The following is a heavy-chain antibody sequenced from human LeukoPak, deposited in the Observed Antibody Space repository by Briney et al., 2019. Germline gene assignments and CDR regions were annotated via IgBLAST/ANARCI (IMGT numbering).Heavy chain of an antibody. J-gene: IGHJ6*03. V-gene: IGHV1-2*02. Sequence: GASVKVSCEASGYTFTGYYMHWARQAPGQGLEWMGWINPNSGGTNYAQKFQGRVTMTRDTSISTAYMELSRLRSDDTAVYYCAKGYCSSTSCYPPYYYYYMDVWGKGTTVTVSS. CDR1: GYTFTGYY. CDR3: AKGYCSSTSCYPPYYYYYMDV. D-gene: IGHD2-2*01. CDR2: INPNSGGT.